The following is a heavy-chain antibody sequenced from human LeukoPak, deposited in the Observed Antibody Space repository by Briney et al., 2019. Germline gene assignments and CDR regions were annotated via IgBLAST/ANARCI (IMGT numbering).Heavy chain of an antibody. CDR3: ARDSDIGFDP. J-gene: IGHJ5*02. Sequence: GWSLRLSCLASGFTVRRNYMSWVRQAPWKGLEWVSVIYSGGSTYYADSVKGLFTISRDNSKNTLYLKMNSLRAEDTAVYYCARDSDIGFDPWGQGTLVTVSS. D-gene: IGHD3-9*01. V-gene: IGHV3-66*02. CDR1: GFTVRRNY. CDR2: IYSGGST.